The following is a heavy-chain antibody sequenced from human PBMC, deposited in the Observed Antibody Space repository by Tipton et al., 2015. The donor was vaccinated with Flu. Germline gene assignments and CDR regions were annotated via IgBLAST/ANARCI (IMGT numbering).Heavy chain of an antibody. D-gene: IGHD4-11*01. J-gene: IGHJ5*01. V-gene: IGHV4-38-2*01. CDR1: GDSIRSDYY. Sequence: TLSLTCLVSGDSIRSDYYWGWIRQPPGKGLEWIGHISRGGSAYYNSSLQSRVTISVDSSRNRFSLKVKSVTAADTAVYYCARRDYSNYVSEPKNWFDSWGQGILVTVSS. CDR2: ISRGGSA. CDR3: ARRDYSNYVSEPKNWFDS.